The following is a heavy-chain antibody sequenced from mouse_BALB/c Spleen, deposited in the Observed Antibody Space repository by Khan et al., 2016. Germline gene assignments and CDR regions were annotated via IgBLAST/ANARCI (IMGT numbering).Heavy chain of an antibody. V-gene: IGHV1-80*01. CDR2: IYPGDGDT. D-gene: IGHD3-1*01. J-gene: IGHJ3*01. Sequence: QVQLQQSGAELVRPGSSVKISCKASGYAFSSYWMNWVKQRPGQGLEWIGQIYPGDGDTNYNGKFKGKATLTADKSSSTAYMQLSSLTSEDSAVYCCARGSRSGYGAWFAYWGQGTLVTVSA. CDR1: GYAFSSYW. CDR3: ARGSRSGYGAWFAY.